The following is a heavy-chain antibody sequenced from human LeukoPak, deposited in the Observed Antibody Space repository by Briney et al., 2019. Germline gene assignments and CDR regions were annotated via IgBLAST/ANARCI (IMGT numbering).Heavy chain of an antibody. CDR2: MSPNSGNT. Sequence: ASVKVSCKASGYTFTSCDINWVRQATGRGLEWMGRMSPNSGNTVYAQKFQGRVTMTRNTSISTAYMYLSSLRSDDTAVYFCARDGFYYDDSGRHYYFDYWGQGTLVTVSS. CDR1: GYTFTSCD. CDR3: ARDGFYYDDSGRHYYFDY. J-gene: IGHJ4*02. D-gene: IGHD3-22*01. V-gene: IGHV1-8*01.